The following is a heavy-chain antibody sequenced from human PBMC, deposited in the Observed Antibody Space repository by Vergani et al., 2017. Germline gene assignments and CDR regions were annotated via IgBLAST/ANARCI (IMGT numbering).Heavy chain of an antibody. Sequence: EVQLLESGGGLVQPGGSLRLSCAASGFTFSSYAMSWVRQAPGKGLEWVSAISGSGGSTYYADSVKGRFTISRDNSKNTLYLQMNSLRVEDTAVYYCAKVPHAQTDYFDYWGQGTLVTVSS. J-gene: IGHJ4*02. CDR1: GFTFSSYA. CDR3: AKVPHAQTDYFDY. V-gene: IGHV3-23*01. CDR2: ISGSGGST.